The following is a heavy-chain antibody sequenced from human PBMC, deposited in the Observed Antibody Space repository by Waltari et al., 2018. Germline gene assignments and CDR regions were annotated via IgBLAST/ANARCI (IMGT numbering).Heavy chain of an antibody. CDR3: ARVKRITIFGVVLYYFDY. V-gene: IGHV4-59*01. Sequence: VKPSETLSLTCTVSGGSISSYYWSWIRQPPGKGLEWIGYIYYSGSTNYNPSLKSRVTISVDTSKNQFSLKLSFVTAADTAVYYCARVKRITIFGVVLYYFDYWGQGTLVTVSS. J-gene: IGHJ4*02. CDR1: GGSISSYY. D-gene: IGHD3-3*01. CDR2: IYYSGST.